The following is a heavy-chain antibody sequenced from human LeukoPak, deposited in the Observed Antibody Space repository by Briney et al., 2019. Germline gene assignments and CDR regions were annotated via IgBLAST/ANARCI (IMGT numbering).Heavy chain of an antibody. CDR1: AFIFSGHW. D-gene: IGHD7-27*01. V-gene: IGHV3-74*01. Sequence: GGSMRLSCEGYAFIFSGHWMNWVRQPAGKGLVWVSRINSGGSGTSYADSVEGRFTISRDNAKNTLYLQMNSLKGEDTAVYYCATSLGPLTEYWGQGTLVTVSS. CDR3: ATSLGPLTEY. J-gene: IGHJ4*02. CDR2: INSGGSGT.